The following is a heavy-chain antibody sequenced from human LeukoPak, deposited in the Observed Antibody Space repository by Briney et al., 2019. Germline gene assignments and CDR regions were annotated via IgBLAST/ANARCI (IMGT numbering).Heavy chain of an antibody. CDR2: INTDGSST. Sequence: GGSLRLSCAASGFTFSSYWMHWVRQVPGKGLLWVSRINTDGSSTISADSVRGRFSISRDNAKNTVFLQVNSLRAEDTAVYYCARSGSLATTSHDAFDFWGQGTMVAVSS. D-gene: IGHD1-26*01. CDR1: GFTFSSYW. CDR3: ARSGSLATTSHDAFDF. V-gene: IGHV3-74*01. J-gene: IGHJ3*01.